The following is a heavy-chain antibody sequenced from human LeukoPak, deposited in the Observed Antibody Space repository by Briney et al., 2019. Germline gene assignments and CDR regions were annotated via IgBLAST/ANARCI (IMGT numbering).Heavy chain of an antibody. J-gene: IGHJ3*02. Sequence: PSETLSLTCTVSGGSISSYYWSWIRQPAGKGLEWIGRIYTSGSTNYNPSLKSRVTISVDTFKNQFSLKLSSVTAADTAVYYCARAGHYDYVWGSYRYDAFDIWGQGTMVTVSS. D-gene: IGHD3-16*02. CDR3: ARAGHYDYVWGSYRYDAFDI. CDR1: GGSISSYY. V-gene: IGHV4-4*07. CDR2: IYTSGST.